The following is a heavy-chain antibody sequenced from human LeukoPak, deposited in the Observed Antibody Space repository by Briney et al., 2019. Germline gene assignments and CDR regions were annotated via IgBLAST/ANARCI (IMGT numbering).Heavy chain of an antibody. CDR1: GFTFSSYG. CDR2: IRYDGSNK. Sequence: GGSLRLSCAASGFTFSSYGMHWVRQAPGKGLEWVAFIRYDGSNKYYADSVKGRFTISRDNAKNSLYLQMNSLRAEDTAVYYCATSGGKGFDPWGQGTLVTVSS. D-gene: IGHD4-23*01. V-gene: IGHV3-30*02. CDR3: ATSGGKGFDP. J-gene: IGHJ5*02.